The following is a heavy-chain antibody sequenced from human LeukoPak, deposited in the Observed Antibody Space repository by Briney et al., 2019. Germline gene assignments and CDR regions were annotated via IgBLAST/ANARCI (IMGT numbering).Heavy chain of an antibody. CDR2: IYYSGST. D-gene: IGHD2-2*03. V-gene: IGHV4-31*03. J-gene: IGHJ5*02. Sequence: SGTLSLTCTVSRGSTSSGGYYWSWIRQHPGKGLEWIGYIYYSGSTYYDPSLKSRVTISVDTSKNQFSLKLSSVTAADTAVYYCARGLRDGYCSSTSCYFLWFDPCGQGTLVTVSS. CDR1: RGSTSSGGYY. CDR3: ARGLRDGYCSSTSCYFLWFDP.